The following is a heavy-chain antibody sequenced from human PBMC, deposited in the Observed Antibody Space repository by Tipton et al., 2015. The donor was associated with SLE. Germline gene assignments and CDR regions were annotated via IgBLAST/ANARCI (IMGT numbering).Heavy chain of an antibody. CDR3: ARHRVYYDSSRSLDL. V-gene: IGHV4-59*08. J-gene: IGHJ2*01. D-gene: IGHD3-22*01. CDR1: GGSISSYY. Sequence: TLSLTCAVSGGSISSYYWSWIRQPPGKGLEWIGYIYYSGSTNYNPSLKSRVTISVDTSKNQFSLKLSSVTAADTAVYYCARHRVYYDSSRSLDLWGRGTLVTVSS. CDR2: IYYSGST.